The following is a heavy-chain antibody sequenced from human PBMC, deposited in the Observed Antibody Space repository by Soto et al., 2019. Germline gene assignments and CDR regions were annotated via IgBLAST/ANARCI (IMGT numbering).Heavy chain of an antibody. Sequence: SETLSLTCTVSGGSISSGGYYWSWIRQHPGKGLEWIGYIYYSGSTYYNPSLKRRVTISVDTSKNQFSLKLSSVTAADTAVYYCARGGLWFVDSNYCMDVWGQGTTVTVSS. J-gene: IGHJ6*02. CDR2: IYYSGST. V-gene: IGHV4-31*03. CDR3: ARGGLWFVDSNYCMDV. D-gene: IGHD3-10*01. CDR1: GGSISSGGYY.